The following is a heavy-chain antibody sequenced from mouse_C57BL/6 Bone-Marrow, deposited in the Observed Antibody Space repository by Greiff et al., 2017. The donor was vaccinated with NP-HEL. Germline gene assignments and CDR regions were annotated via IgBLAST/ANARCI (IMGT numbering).Heavy chain of an antibody. Sequence: QVQLQQPGTELVKPGASVKLSCKASGYTFTSYWMHWVKQRPGQGLEWIGNINPSNGGTNYNEKFKSKATLTVDKSSSTAYMPLSSLTSEDSAVYYCARKERYDYGTPFAYWGQGTLVSVSA. CDR3: ARKERYDYGTPFAY. CDR2: INPSNGGT. D-gene: IGHD1-1*01. CDR1: GYTFTSYW. J-gene: IGHJ3*01. V-gene: IGHV1-53*01.